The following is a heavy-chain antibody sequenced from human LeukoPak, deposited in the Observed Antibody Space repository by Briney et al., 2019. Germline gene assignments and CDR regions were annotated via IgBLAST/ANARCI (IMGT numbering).Heavy chain of an antibody. J-gene: IGHJ1*01. Sequence: GGSLRLSCAASGFTVTSNYMSWVRQAPGKGLEWVSVIYSGGSTYYADSVKGRFTISRDNSKNTLYLQMNSLRAEDTAVYYCASYCGGDCYSRYFQHWGQVTLVTVSS. CDR2: IYSGGST. D-gene: IGHD2-21*02. CDR3: ASYCGGDCYSRYFQH. V-gene: IGHV3-53*01. CDR1: GFTVTSNY.